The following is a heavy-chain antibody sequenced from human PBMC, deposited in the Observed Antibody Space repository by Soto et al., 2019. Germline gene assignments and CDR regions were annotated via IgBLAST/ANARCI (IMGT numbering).Heavy chain of an antibody. V-gene: IGHV1-24*01. Sequence: ASVEVSCKGSGYTLTELAMHWVLQAPGKGLEWMGGFDPEDGETIYAQKFQGRVTMTEDTSTDTAYMELSSLRSEDTAVYYCATDLHSSSWYQRHWGQGTLVTVSS. J-gene: IGHJ4*02. D-gene: IGHD6-13*01. CDR2: FDPEDGET. CDR3: ATDLHSSSWYQRH. CDR1: GYTLTELA.